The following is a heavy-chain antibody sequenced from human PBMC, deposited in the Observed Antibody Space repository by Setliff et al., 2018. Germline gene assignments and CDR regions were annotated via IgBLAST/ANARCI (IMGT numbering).Heavy chain of an antibody. J-gene: IGHJ4*02. D-gene: IGHD1-26*01. CDR3: AREHVSGHSEY. CDR1: GNSFTNYW. CDR2: LKPGDSGI. V-gene: IGHV5-51*01. Sequence: PGESLKISCKGSGNSFTNYWIGWVRQMPGKGLEWMGILKPGDSGIRYSPSFQGQVTFSSDKSINTAYLHLSSLKASDTAMYYCAREHVSGHSEYWGQGTLVTVSS.